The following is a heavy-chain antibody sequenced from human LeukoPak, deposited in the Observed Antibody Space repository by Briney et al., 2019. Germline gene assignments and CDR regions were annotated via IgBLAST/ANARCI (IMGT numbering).Heavy chain of an antibody. J-gene: IGHJ3*02. V-gene: IGHV3-30*18. CDR1: GFTFSSYG. Sequence: GGSLRLSCAASGFTFSSYGMHWVRRAPGKGLEWVAVISYDGSNKYYADSVKGRFTISRDNSKNTLYLQMNSLRAEDTAVYYCAKDLYCGGDCYSGAFDIWGQGTIVTVSS. D-gene: IGHD2-21*02. CDR3: AKDLYCGGDCYSGAFDI. CDR2: ISYDGSNK.